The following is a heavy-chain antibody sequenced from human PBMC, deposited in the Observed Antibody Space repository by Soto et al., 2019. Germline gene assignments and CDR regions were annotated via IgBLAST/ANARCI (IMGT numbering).Heavy chain of an antibody. D-gene: IGHD7-27*01. J-gene: IGHJ4*02. CDR3: SRLDPGETSHFDH. Sequence: GAPVDQCSEVPAFMLNCCSMRSARHSPGQGLEWMGWIDPFDGSRMFAQSVQGRVTMTRDTSTSTVYMAVSSLRSEHTAVYFCSRLDPGETSHFDHWGQGTLVTVPS. V-gene: IGHV1-46*02. CDR2: IDPFDGSR. CDR1: AFMLNCCS.